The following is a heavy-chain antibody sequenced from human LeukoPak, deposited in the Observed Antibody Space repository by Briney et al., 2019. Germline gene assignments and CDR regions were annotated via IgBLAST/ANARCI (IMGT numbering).Heavy chain of an antibody. CDR1: GFTFSSYA. V-gene: IGHV3-30*01. CDR3: ARALDWYIMGGYFDY. D-gene: IGHD3-9*01. Sequence: GGSLRLSCAASGFTFSSYAMHWVRQAPGKGLEWVAVISYDGSNKYYADSVKGRFSISRDNSKNTLYLQMNSLRAEDTAVYYCARALDWYIMGGYFDYWGQGTLVTVSS. J-gene: IGHJ4*02. CDR2: ISYDGSNK.